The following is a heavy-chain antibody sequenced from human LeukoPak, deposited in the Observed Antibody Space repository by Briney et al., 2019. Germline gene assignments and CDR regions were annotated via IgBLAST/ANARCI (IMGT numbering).Heavy chain of an antibody. V-gene: IGHV4-34*01. CDR1: GGSFSGYY. CDR3: ARRCMVRGVIDY. J-gene: IGHJ4*02. Sequence: PSETLSLTCAVYGGSFSGYYWSWIRQPPGKGLEWIGEINHSGSTNYNPSLKSRVTISVDTSKNQFSLKLSSVTAADTAVYYCARRCMVRGVIDYWGQGALVTVSS. CDR2: INHSGST. D-gene: IGHD3-10*01.